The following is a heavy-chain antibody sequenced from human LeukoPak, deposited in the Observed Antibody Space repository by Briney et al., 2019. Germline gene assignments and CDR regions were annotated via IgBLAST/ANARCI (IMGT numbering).Heavy chain of an antibody. J-gene: IGHJ4*02. CDR2: IYSGGST. D-gene: IGHD3-22*01. CDR1: GFTVSSNY. CDR3: AREYYYDSSGH. V-gene: IGHV3-66*01. Sequence: GGSLRLSCAASGFTVSSNYMSWVRQAPGKGLEWVSVIYSGGSTYYADSVKGRFTISRDNSKNTLYLQMNSLRAEDTAVYYCAREYYYDSSGHWGQGTLVTVSS.